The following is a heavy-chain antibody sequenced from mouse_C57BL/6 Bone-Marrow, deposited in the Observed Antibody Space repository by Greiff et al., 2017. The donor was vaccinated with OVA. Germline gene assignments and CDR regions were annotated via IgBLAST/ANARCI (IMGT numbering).Heavy chain of an antibody. CDR3: AHWEDYAMDY. CDR1: GYTFTSYW. CDR2: IDPSDSYT. D-gene: IGHD4-1*01. V-gene: IGHV1-50*01. Sequence: VQLQQPGAELVKPGASVKLSCKASGYTFTSYWMQWVKQRPGQGLEWIGEIDPSDSYTTYNQKFKGKATLTVDTSSSTAYIQLSSLTSEDAAVYYCAHWEDYAMDYWGQGTTVTVAS. J-gene: IGHJ4*01.